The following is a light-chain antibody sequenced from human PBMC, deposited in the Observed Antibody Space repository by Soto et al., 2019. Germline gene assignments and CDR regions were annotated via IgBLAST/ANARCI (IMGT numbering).Light chain of an antibody. CDR1: QSVSSN. J-gene: IGKJ3*01. V-gene: IGKV3-15*01. CDR3: QQAKSFPLT. Sequence: EIVMTQSPATLFVSPGERANLSCRASQSVSSNLAWYQQKPGQAPRLLIYGASTRANGIPARFSGSGSGSDFTLTISSLQPEDFATYYCQQAKSFPLTVGPGTKVD. CDR2: GAS.